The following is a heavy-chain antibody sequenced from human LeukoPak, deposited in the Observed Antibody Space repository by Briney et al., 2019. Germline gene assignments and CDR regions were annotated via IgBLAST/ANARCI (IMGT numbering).Heavy chain of an antibody. J-gene: IGHJ4*02. Sequence: ASVKVSCKPSVYSFTSYGISWVRQAPGQGLEWVGWINPYNGKTNYAQKVQGRVTVTTDTSTSTAYMELRSLRFDDTAVYYCARDPSGNPYFFDYWGQGTLVTVPS. D-gene: IGHD3-3*01. CDR1: VYSFTSYG. V-gene: IGHV1-18*01. CDR3: ARDPSGNPYFFDY. CDR2: INPYNGKT.